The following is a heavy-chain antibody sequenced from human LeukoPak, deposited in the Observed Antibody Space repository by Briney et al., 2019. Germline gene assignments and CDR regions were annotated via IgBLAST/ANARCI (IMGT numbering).Heavy chain of an antibody. CDR1: GGSFSGYY. V-gene: IGHV4-34*01. CDR3: ARWVRGYCSSTSCYSFDY. D-gene: IGHD2-2*01. CDR2: INHSGST. Sequence: SETLSLTCAVYGGSFSGYYWSWIRQPPGKGLEWIGEINHSGSTNYNPSLKSRVTISVDTFKNKFSLKLSSVTAADTAVYYCARWVRGYCSSTSCYSFDYWGQGTLVTVSS. J-gene: IGHJ4*02.